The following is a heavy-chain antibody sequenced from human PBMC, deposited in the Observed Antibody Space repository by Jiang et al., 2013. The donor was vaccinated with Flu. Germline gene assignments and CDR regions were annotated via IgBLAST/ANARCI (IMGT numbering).Heavy chain of an antibody. CDR2: IYYSGST. V-gene: IGHV4-59*08. Sequence: GSGLVKPSETLSLTCTVSGGSISSYYWSWIRQPPGKGLEWIGYIYYSGSTNYNPSLKSRVTISVDTSKNQFSLKLSSVTAADTAVYYCARHDRRLSAPDYWGQGTLVTVSS. CDR1: GGSISSYY. D-gene: IGHD6-25*01. J-gene: IGHJ4*02. CDR3: ARHDRRLSAPDY.